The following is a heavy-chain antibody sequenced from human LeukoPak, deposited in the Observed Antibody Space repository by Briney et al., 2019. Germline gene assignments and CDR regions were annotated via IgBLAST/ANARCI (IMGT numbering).Heavy chain of an antibody. CDR2: IRGRSSTI. CDR3: ARDRVTSGSYFIDY. J-gene: IGHJ4*02. CDR1: AFTFSDYS. Sequence: GGSLRLSCAASAFTFSDYSMNWVRQAPEKGLEGISCIRGRSSTIYYVHSVRGRFTISRDNAKNSMYLQMNSLRAEDTAVYYCARDRVTSGSYFIDYWGQGTLVTVSS. D-gene: IGHD1-26*01. V-gene: IGHV3-48*01.